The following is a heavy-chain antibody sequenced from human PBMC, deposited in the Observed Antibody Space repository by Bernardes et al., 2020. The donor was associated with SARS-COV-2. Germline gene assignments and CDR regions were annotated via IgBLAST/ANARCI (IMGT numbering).Heavy chain of an antibody. D-gene: IGHD1-1*01. Sequence: SETLSLTCSVSGGSISTSSYYWGWIRQSPEKGLEWIGNIDYTGSTYYSPSLKSRVTISIDTPKNEFSLKLSSVTAADRAVYYCARHGIGVWRMISWNLDAWGQGILVTVSS. CDR1: GGSISTSSYY. J-gene: IGHJ5*02. CDR2: IDYTGST. CDR3: ARHGIGVWRMISWNLDA. V-gene: IGHV4-39*01.